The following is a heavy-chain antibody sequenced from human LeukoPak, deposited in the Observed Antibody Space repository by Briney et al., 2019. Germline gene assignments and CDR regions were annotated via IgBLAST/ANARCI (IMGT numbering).Heavy chain of an antibody. D-gene: IGHD3-22*01. V-gene: IGHV1-69*05. J-gene: IGHJ4*02. CDR1: GDTFTSYA. CDR2: IIPIFGTA. Sequence: SVKVSCKASGDTFTSYAISWVRQAPGQGLEWMGGIIPIFGTANYAQKFQGRVTITTDESTSTAYMELSSLRSEDTAVYYCARDRRDYYDSSGYCRLDYWGQGTLVTVSS. CDR3: ARDRRDYYDSSGYCRLDY.